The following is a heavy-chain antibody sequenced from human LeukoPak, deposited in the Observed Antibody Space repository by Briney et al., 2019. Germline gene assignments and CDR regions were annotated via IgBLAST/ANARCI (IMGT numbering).Heavy chain of an antibody. CDR3: AREITGTRGVDY. CDR2: MYTSGIT. D-gene: IGHD1-7*01. CDR1: GDSFSNYF. V-gene: IGHV4-4*07. Sequence: SETLSLTCTVSGDSFSNYFWSWIRQPARKGLEWIGRMYTSGITNSNPSLKSRVTMSVDTSKNQFSLNLTSVTAADTAVYYCAREITGTRGVDYWGQGILVTVSS. J-gene: IGHJ4*02.